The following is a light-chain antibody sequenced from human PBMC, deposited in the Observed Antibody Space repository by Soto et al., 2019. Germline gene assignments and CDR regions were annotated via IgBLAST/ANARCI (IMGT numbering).Light chain of an antibody. Sequence: QSVLTQPAPVSGSPGQSITISCTGTSSDVGGYNYVSWYQQHPAKAPKLMIYDVSNRPSGVSNRFSGSKSGNTASLTISGLQAEDEADYYCSSYTSSSTYVFGTGTKVTVL. J-gene: IGLJ1*01. CDR3: SSYTSSSTYV. CDR2: DVS. V-gene: IGLV2-14*01. CDR1: SSDVGGYNY.